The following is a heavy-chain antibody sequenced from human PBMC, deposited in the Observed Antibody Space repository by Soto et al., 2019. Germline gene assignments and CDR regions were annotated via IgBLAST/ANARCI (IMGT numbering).Heavy chain of an antibody. D-gene: IGHD3-3*01. V-gene: IGHV4-59*08. J-gene: IGHJ5*02. CDR2: IYYSGST. CDR3: ARTYYDFWSGYSNWFDP. Sequence: SETLSLTCTVSGGSISSYCWSWIRQPPGKGLEWIGYIYYSGSTNYNPSLKSRVTISVDTSKNQFSLKLSSVTAADTAVYYCARTYYDFWSGYSNWFDPWGQGTLVTVSS. CDR1: GGSISSYC.